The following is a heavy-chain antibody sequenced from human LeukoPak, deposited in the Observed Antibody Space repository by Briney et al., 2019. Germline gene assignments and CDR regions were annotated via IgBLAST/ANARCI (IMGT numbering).Heavy chain of an antibody. V-gene: IGHV3-11*04. J-gene: IGHJ4*02. CDR2: VTNNNGAM. CDR1: GFTFSDYY. CDR3: ARALADNRGYYLGFDY. D-gene: IGHD3-22*01. Sequence: NPGGSLRLSCAASGFTFSDYYMGWIRQAPGKGLEWISYVTNNNGAMFYAGSLEGRFTIFRDNAKNSLYLQMNSLRPDDTAVYYCARALADNRGYYLGFDYWGRGTLVTVSS.